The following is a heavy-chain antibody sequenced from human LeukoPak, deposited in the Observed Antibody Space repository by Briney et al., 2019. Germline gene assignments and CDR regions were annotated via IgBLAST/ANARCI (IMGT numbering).Heavy chain of an antibody. Sequence: SETLSLTCTVSGGSISSGDYYWGWIRQPPGKGPEWIGSIYHSGSTYYNPSLKSRVTISVDTSTNQFSLKLNSVTAADTAVYYCARQYQLLYPDYWGQGTLVTVSS. V-gene: IGHV4-39*01. CDR3: ARQYQLLYPDY. D-gene: IGHD2-2*02. CDR2: IYHSGST. J-gene: IGHJ4*02. CDR1: GGSISSGDYY.